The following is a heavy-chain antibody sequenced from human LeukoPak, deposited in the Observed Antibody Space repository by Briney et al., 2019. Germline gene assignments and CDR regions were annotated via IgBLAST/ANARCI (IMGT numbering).Heavy chain of an antibody. CDR2: ISDSGGST. CDR1: GFTFSSYA. Sequence: GGSLRLSCAASGFTFSSYALTWVRQAPGQGLERVSAISDSGGSTYYADSVKGRFTISRDNSKNTLYLQMNSLRAEDTAAYYCAMQANGYYYPDDYWGQGTLVTVSS. J-gene: IGHJ4*02. V-gene: IGHV3-23*01. D-gene: IGHD2/OR15-2a*01. CDR3: AMQANGYYYPDDY.